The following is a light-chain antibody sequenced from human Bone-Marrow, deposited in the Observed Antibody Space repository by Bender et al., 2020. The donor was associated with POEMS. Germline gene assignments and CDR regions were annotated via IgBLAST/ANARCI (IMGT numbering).Light chain of an antibody. V-gene: IGLV2-14*01. J-gene: IGLJ2*01. CDR1: SSDVGGYMY. CDR2: DVS. Sequence: QSALTQPASVSGSPGQSITISCTGTSSDVGGYMYVSWYQQYPGKVPRLMIYDVSDRPSGVSNRFSGSKSGNTASLTISGLQAEDEADYYCSSYSSSSTVLFGGGTKLIVL. CDR3: SSYSSSSTVL.